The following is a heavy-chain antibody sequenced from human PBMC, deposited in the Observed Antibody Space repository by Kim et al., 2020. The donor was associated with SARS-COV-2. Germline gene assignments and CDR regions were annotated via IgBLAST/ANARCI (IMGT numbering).Heavy chain of an antibody. CDR3: ARDTPGQKAYDI. V-gene: IGHV6-1*01. J-gene: IGHJ3*02. Sequence: DYAGPLKSRITINADTSKNQFSLQLNSVSPEDTAVYYCARDTPGQKAYDIWGQGTMVTVSS.